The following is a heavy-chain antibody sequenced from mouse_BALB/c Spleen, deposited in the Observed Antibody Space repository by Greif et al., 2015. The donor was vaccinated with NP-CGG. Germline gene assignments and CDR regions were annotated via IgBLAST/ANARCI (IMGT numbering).Heavy chain of an antibody. CDR1: GDSITSGY. V-gene: IGHV3-8*02. CDR3: ARIGDDAMDY. D-gene: IGHD3-1*01. J-gene: IGHJ4*01. Sequence: EVQVVESGPRLVKPSQTLSLTCSVTGDSITSGYWNWIRKFPGNKIEYMGYISYSGSTYYNPSLKSRISITRDTSKNQYYLQLNSVTTEDTATYYCARIGDDAMDYWGQGTSVTVSS. CDR2: ISYSGST.